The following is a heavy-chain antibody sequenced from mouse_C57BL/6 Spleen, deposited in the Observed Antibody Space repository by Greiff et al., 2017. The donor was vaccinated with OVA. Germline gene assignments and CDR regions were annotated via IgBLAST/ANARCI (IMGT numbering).Heavy chain of an antibody. Sequence: EVQLQQSGPELVKPGASVKISCKASGYSFTGYYMNWVKQSPEKSLEWIGEINPSTGGTTYNQKFKAKATLTVDKSSSTAYMQLKSLTSEDSAVYYCARVGPFDYWGQGTTLTVSS. CDR1: GYSFTGYY. CDR2: INPSTGGT. V-gene: IGHV1-42*01. CDR3: ARVGPFDY. J-gene: IGHJ2*01.